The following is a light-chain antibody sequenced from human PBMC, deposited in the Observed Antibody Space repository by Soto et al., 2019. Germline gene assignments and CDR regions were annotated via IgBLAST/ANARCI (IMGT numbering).Light chain of an antibody. V-gene: IGLV6-57*02. CDR3: QSYDSSNHVV. CDR2: DDN. Sequence: NFMLTQPHSVSESPGKTVTISCTGSSGSIASNYVQWYQQRPGSAPTTVIFDDNQRPSGVPDRFSGSIDSSSNSASLTISGLKTEDGADYYCQSYDSSNHVVFGGGTKLTVL. CDR1: SGSIASNY. J-gene: IGLJ2*01.